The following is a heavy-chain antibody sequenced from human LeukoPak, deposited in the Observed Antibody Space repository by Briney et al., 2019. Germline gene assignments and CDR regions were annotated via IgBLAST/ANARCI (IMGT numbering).Heavy chain of an antibody. CDR2: INYSGNT. V-gene: IGHV4-39*01. J-gene: IGHJ5*02. CDR3: ARHPYGSGRNWLDP. CDR1: GGSISDRNYY. Sequence: SETPSLTCTVSGGSISDRNYYWGWIRQPPGKGLDWIGSINYSGNTYYNPSLKSRVTISVDTSKNQFSLKLSSVTATDTAVYYCARHPYGSGRNWLDPWGQGTLVPVSS. D-gene: IGHD3-10*01.